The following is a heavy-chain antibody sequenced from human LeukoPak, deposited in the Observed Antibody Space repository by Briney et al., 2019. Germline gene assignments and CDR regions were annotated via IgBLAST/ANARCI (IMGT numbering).Heavy chain of an antibody. Sequence: GSLRLSCAASGFTFSSYAMSWVRQAPGKGLEWVSAISGSGGSTYYADSVKGRFTISRDNSKKTLYLQMNSLRAEDTAVYYYAKGGIIATFDYWGQGTLVTVSS. J-gene: IGHJ4*02. CDR3: AKGGIIATFDY. CDR2: ISGSGGST. V-gene: IGHV3-23*01. D-gene: IGHD6-13*01. CDR1: GFTFSSYA.